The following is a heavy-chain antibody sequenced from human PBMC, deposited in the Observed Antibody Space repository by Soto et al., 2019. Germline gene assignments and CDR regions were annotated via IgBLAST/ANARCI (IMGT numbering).Heavy chain of an antibody. CDR1: GYTFTDYF. CDR2: INPHSRGT. J-gene: IGHJ5*02. V-gene: IGHV1-2*02. Sequence: ASVKVSCKASGYTFTDYFIHWVRQAPGQSFEWMGWINPHSRGTNYAQKFQGRVTMTRDTSNSTAYMELRGLTSDDTAVYYCARVTLKAGNWLDPWGQGTMVTVYS. CDR3: ARVTLKAGNWLDP.